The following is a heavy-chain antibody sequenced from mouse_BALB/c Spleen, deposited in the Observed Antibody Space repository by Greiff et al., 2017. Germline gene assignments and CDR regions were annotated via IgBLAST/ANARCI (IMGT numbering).Heavy chain of an antibody. Sequence: VQLQQSGAELVRPGALVKLSCKASGFNIKDYYMHWVKQRPEQGLEWIGWIDPENGNTIYDPKFQGKASITADTSSNTAYLQLSSLTSEDTAVYYCARSRYYGSRDYAMDYWGQGTSVTVSS. CDR2: IDPENGNT. V-gene: IGHV14-1*02. CDR3: ARSRYYGSRDYAMDY. D-gene: IGHD1-1*01. J-gene: IGHJ4*01. CDR1: GFNIKDYY.